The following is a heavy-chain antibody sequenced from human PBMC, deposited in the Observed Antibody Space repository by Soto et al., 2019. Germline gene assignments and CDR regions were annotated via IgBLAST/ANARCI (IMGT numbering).Heavy chain of an antibody. CDR3: AKSNALTT. J-gene: IGHJ3*01. D-gene: IGHD1-26*01. CDR1: GFTFGGYW. Sequence: AQVVESGGGLVQPGGSLRLSCAASGFTFGGYWMNWVRQAPGKGLEWVANIKEDGTVKNYVDSVKGRFTISRDNAKNSLYLQMNSLRVEDTAVYYCAKSNALTTWGQWTMVTVSS. CDR2: IKEDGTVK. V-gene: IGHV3-7*01.